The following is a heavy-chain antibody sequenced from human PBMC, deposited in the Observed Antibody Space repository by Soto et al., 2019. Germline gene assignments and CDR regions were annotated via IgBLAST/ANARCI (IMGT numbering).Heavy chain of an antibody. CDR2: ISWNSAII. Sequence: EVQLEESGGGLVQAGRSLRLSCAASRFTFDDYALHWVRQAPGKGLELVSGISWNSAIISYAASVKGRFSISRDNAKKYVYLPMDSLRPEDTDLYYCVKDFGYYYDYAFDVWGQGTMVTVSP. CDR1: RFTFDDYA. D-gene: IGHD3-22*01. V-gene: IGHV3-9*01. CDR3: VKDFGYYYDYAFDV. J-gene: IGHJ3*01.